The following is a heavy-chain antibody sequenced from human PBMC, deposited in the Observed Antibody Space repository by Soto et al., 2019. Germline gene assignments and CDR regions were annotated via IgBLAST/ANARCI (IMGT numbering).Heavy chain of an antibody. D-gene: IGHD3-22*01. V-gene: IGHV3-74*01. CDR3: TRPRYDSSGTPFDY. CDR2: IKSDGSST. CDR1: GFTFSSYW. J-gene: IGHJ4*02. Sequence: EVQLVESGGGLVQPGGSLRLSCSASGFTFSSYWMHWVRQVPGKGLVWVSRIKSDGSSTSYAYSVKGRFTISRDNAKNTLYLQMNRLRAEDTAVYYWTRPRYDSSGTPFDYWGQGPLVTVSS.